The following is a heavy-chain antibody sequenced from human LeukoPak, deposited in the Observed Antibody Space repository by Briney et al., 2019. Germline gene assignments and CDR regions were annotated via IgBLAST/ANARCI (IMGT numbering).Heavy chain of an antibody. CDR2: INTDGSGT. V-gene: IGHV3-74*01. CDR1: GLTFSNYW. CDR3: ARWVYGGNYPVYGVDV. J-gene: IGHJ6*02. Sequence: GGSLRLSCAASGLTFSNYWMHWVRQVPGKALVWVSRINTDGSGTSYADSVKGRFTISRDNPKNTLYLQMNSLRVEDTAVYYCARWVYGGNYPVYGVDVWGQGTTVTVSS. D-gene: IGHD4-23*01.